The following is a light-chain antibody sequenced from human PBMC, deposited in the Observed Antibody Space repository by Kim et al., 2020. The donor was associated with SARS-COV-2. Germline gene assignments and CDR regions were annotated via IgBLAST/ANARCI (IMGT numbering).Light chain of an antibody. CDR2: GKN. CDR1: SLRSYY. CDR3: NSRNSNDNVV. Sequence: VAVGQTVRITCQGDSLRSYYATWYQQKPGQAPILVIYGKNNRPSGMPHRFSGSSSGNTASLTITGTHAGDEADYYCNSRNSNDNVVFGGGTQLTVL. J-gene: IGLJ2*01. V-gene: IGLV3-19*01.